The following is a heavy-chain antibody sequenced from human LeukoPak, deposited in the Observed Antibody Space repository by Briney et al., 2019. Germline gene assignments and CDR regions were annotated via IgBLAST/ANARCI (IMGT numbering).Heavy chain of an antibody. CDR1: GGSFSGYY. CDR3: ARRSEWLLSFDY. V-gene: IGHV4-34*01. CDR2: INHSGST. J-gene: IGHJ4*02. Sequence: SETLSLTCAVYGGSFSGYYWSWIRQPPGKGLEWIGEINHSGSTNYNPSLKSRVTISVDTSKNQFSLKLSSVTAADTAVYYCARRSEWLLSFDYWGQGTPVTVSS. D-gene: IGHD3-3*01.